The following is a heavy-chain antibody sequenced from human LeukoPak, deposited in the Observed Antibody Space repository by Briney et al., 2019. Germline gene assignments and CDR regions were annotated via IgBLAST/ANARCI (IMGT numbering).Heavy chain of an antibody. CDR3: ARHYYDSSGSRRDYYFDY. D-gene: IGHD3-22*01. Sequence: SETLSLTCTVSGGSISSSSDYWGWFRQPPGKGLEWIGCVRYSGKTYYNPSLKSRLTMSVDTSKSQFSLKLSSVTAADTAVYFCARHYYDSSGSRRDYYFDYWGQGTLVTVSS. CDR1: GGSISSSSDY. V-gene: IGHV4-39*01. J-gene: IGHJ4*02. CDR2: VRYSGKT.